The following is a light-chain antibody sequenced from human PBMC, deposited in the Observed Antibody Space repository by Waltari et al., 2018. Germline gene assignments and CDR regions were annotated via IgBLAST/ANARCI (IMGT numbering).Light chain of an antibody. J-gene: IGLJ2*01. CDR2: DVD. V-gene: IGLV2-11*01. CDR3: CSYAGRYTSV. CDR1: DSDVGAYNY. Sequence: QSALTQPRSVSGSPGQSVTPSCTRTDSDVGAYNYASWYQHRPAQAPHLVIFDVDKRPSGVPDRFSGSKAGNTASLTISGLQADDEADYYCCSYAGRYTSVFGGGTKVTVL.